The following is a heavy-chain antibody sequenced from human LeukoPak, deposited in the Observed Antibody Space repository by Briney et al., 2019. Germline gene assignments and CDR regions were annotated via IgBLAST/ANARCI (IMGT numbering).Heavy chain of an antibody. V-gene: IGHV1-18*01. CDR1: GYTFTSYG. CDR3: AIKERPVGSTYYYYMDA. Sequence: ASVKVSCKASGYTFTSYGISWVRQAPGQGLEWMGWISAYNGNTNYAQKLQGRVTMTTDTSTSTAYMELSSLRSEDTAVYYCAIKERPVGSTYYYYMDAWGKGTTVTISS. CDR2: ISAYNGNT. D-gene: IGHD1-1*01. J-gene: IGHJ6*03.